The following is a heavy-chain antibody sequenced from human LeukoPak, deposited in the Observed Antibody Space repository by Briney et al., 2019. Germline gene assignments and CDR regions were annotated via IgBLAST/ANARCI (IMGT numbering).Heavy chain of an antibody. CDR3: AKSYGANYFDY. V-gene: IGHV3-30*02. D-gene: IGHD4-17*01. Sequence: GGSLRLSCPASGFTFSSYGMHWVRQAPDKGREWVAFIRYDASNTYYGDSVKGRFTISRDNSKSTVYLQMNRPRVEDTAMYYCAKSYGANYFDYWGQGALVIVSS. J-gene: IGHJ4*02. CDR2: IRYDASNT. CDR1: GFTFSSYG.